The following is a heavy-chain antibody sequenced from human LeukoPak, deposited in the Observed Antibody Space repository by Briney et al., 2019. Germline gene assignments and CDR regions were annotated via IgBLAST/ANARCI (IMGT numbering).Heavy chain of an antibody. J-gene: IGHJ6*03. V-gene: IGHV1-2*02. CDR3: DKDPNGHYYKDV. D-gene: IGHD3-16*01. CDR2: INPNSGGT. Sequence: ASVKVSCKASGYTLTGYYMHWVRQAPGQGLERMGWINPNSGGTNYAQKFQGRVTMTRDTSISTAYMELSRLRSADTAVYYCDKDPNGHYYKDVWRKGTTVTVSS. CDR1: GYTLTGYY.